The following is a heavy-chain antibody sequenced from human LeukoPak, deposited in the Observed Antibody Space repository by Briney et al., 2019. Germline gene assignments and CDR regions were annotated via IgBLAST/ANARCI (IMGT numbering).Heavy chain of an antibody. V-gene: IGHV4-38-2*01. D-gene: IGHD2-2*01. CDR3: ARSLSTAGIDY. Sequence: PSETLSLTCAVSGYSISSGRYWGWIRQPPGKGLEWIGSIYHSGSTYYNPSLKSRVTISVDTSKNQFSLNLRSVTAADTAVYYRARSLSTAGIDYWGQGTLVTVSS. CDR2: IYHSGST. CDR1: GYSISSGRY. J-gene: IGHJ4*02.